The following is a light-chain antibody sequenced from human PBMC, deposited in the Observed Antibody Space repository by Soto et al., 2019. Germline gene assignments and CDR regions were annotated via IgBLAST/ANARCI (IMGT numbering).Light chain of an antibody. J-gene: IGLJ3*02. V-gene: IGLV2-23*02. CDR1: SSDVGRYNL. CDR3: CSYAGSSTPWV. CDR2: EVS. Sequence: QSALTQPASVSGSPGQSITISCTGTSSDVGRYNLVSWYQQHPGKAPKLMIYEVSKRPSGVSNRFSGSKSGNTASLTISGLQAEDEADYYCCSYAGSSTPWVFGGGTQLTVL.